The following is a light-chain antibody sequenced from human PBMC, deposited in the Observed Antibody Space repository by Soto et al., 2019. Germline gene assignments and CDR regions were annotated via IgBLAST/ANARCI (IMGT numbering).Light chain of an antibody. Sequence: QSVLTQPPSVSAAPGQKVTISCSGSSSNIGVNSVSWYQQLPGTAPKLLIYDDNKRPSGIPDRFSGSKSGTSATLGITGFQTGDEADYYCGSWDSSPSAYVFGTGTKV. V-gene: IGLV1-51*01. CDR1: SSNIGVNS. CDR2: DDN. J-gene: IGLJ1*01. CDR3: GSWDSSPSAYV.